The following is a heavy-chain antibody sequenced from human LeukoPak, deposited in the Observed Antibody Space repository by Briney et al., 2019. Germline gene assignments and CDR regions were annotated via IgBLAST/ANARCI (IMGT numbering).Heavy chain of an antibody. J-gene: IGHJ4*02. V-gene: IGHV3-33*01. CDR1: GFTFNTFG. CDR2: IWSDGSNK. Sequence: PGRSLRLSCAASGFTFNTFGMNWVRQAPGKGLEWVAIIWSDGSNKYYADSVKGRFTISRDNSKNTLYLQMNSLRAEDTAVYYCARGSGSFSGGFDYWGQGTLVTVSS. CDR3: ARGSGSFSGGFDY. D-gene: IGHD1-26*01.